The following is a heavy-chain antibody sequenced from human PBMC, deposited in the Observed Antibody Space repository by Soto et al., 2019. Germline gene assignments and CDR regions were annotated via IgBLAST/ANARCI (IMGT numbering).Heavy chain of an antibody. Sequence: EVQLLESGGGLVQPGGSLRLSCAASGFTFSSYAMSWVRQAPGKGLEWVSAISGSGGSTYYADSVKGRFTISRDNSKNTLYLQMNSLRAEDTAVYYCAKDPRANTIFGVVITENWFDPWGQGTLVTVSS. CDR3: AKDPRANTIFGVVITENWFDP. D-gene: IGHD3-3*01. V-gene: IGHV3-23*01. CDR1: GFTFSSYA. CDR2: ISGSGGST. J-gene: IGHJ5*02.